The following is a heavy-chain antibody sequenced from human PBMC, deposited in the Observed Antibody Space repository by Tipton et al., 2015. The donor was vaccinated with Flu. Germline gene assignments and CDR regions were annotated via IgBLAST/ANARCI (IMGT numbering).Heavy chain of an antibody. CDR3: ARGNRGDTAMVYDYYYYYMDV. CDR1: GGSFSGYY. J-gene: IGHJ6*03. V-gene: IGHV4-34*01. Sequence: TLSLTCAVYGGSFSGYYWSWIRQPPGKGLEWIGEINHSGSTNYNPSLKSRVTISVDTSKNQFSLKLSSVTAADTAVYYCARGNRGDTAMVYDYYYYYMDVWGKGTTVTVSS. CDR2: INHSGST. D-gene: IGHD5-18*01.